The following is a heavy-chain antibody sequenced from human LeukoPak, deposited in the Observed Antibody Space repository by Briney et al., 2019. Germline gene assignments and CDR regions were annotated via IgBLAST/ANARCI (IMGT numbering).Heavy chain of an antibody. V-gene: IGHV3-11*01. CDR1: GFTFSSYG. CDR2: ISSSGSTI. D-gene: IGHD3-10*01. J-gene: IGHJ4*02. Sequence: PGGTLRLSCAASGFTFSSYGMSWIRQAPGKGLEWVSYISSSGSTIYYADSVKGRFTISRDNAKNSLYLQMNSLRAEDTAVYYCARSPSVEGTMVRGVYFDYWGQGTLVTVSS. CDR3: ARSPSVEGTMVRGVYFDY.